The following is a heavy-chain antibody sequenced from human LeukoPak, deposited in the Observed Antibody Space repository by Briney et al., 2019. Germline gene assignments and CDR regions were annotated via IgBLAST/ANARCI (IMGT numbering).Heavy chain of an antibody. Sequence: ASVKVSCKASGYTFTSYDINWVRQAPGQGLGWMGWMNPNSGNTTYAQKFQGRVTMTRNSSMSTAYMELSSLRSEDTAVYYCARHNYDSSGAAFDIWGQGTMVTVSS. J-gene: IGHJ3*02. CDR1: GYTFTSYD. CDR3: ARHNYDSSGAAFDI. D-gene: IGHD3-22*01. CDR2: MNPNSGNT. V-gene: IGHV1-8*01.